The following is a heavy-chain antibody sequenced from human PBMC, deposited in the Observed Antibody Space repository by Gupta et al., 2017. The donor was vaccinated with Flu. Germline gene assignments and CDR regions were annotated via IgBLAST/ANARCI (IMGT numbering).Heavy chain of an antibody. CDR2: IYHAGST. Sequence: SNWWSWVRQPPGKGLEWIGQIYHAGSTNYNPSLKSRVTISVDKSKNQFSLRLSSGTAADTAVYYCAREGCTTTNCYSYMDVWGKGTTVTVSS. D-gene: IGHD2-2*02. CDR1: SNW. J-gene: IGHJ6*04. V-gene: IGHV4-4*02. CDR3: AREGCTTTNCYSYMDV.